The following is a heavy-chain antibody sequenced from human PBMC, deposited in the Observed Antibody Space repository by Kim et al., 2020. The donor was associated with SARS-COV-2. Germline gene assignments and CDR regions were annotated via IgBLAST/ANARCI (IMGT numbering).Heavy chain of an antibody. CDR3: ARDAGMGPLYFDY. V-gene: IGHV4-34*01. CDR2: INHSGST. Sequence: SETLSLTCAVYGGSFSGYYWSWIRQPPGKGLEWIGEINHSGSTNYNPSLKSRVTISVDTSKNQFSLKLSSVTAADTAVYYCARDAGMGPLYFDYWGQGTLASVSS. CDR1: GGSFSGYY. J-gene: IGHJ4*02. D-gene: IGHD3-10*01.